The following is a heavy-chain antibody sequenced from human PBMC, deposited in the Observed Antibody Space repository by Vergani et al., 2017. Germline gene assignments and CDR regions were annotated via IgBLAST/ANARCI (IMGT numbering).Heavy chain of an antibody. CDR2: IIPILGIA. Sequence: QVQLVQSGAEVKKPGSSVKVSCKASGGTFSSYAISWVRQAPGQGLEWMGRIIPILGIANYAQKFQGRVTITADKATSTAYMELSSLRSEDTAVYYCARDRGRYCTNGVCYSGNWFDPWGQGTLVTVSS. J-gene: IGHJ5*02. V-gene: IGHV1-69*04. D-gene: IGHD2-8*01. CDR1: GGTFSSYA. CDR3: ARDRGRYCTNGVCYSGNWFDP.